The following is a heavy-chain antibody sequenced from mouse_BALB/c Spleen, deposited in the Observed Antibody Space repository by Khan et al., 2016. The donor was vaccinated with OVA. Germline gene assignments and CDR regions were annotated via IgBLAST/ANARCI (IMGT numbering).Heavy chain of an antibody. Sequence: EVQLQESGPSLVKPSQTLSLTCSVTGDSITSGYWSWIRKFPGNKLGYMGYMIYSGNTYYNPSLKSRISITRHTSKNQYYLQLNSVTTEDTATYYWARSNYRYAFAYWGQGTLVTVSA. V-gene: IGHV3-8*02. CDR2: MIYSGNT. J-gene: IGHJ3*01. D-gene: IGHD2-14*01. CDR1: GDSITSGY. CDR3: ARSNYRYAFAY.